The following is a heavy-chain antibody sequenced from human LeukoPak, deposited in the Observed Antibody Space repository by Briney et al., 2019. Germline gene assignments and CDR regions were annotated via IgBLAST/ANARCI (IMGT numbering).Heavy chain of an antibody. CDR3: ARSTVVIPRLDY. CDR2: IYSDGTT. J-gene: IGHJ4*02. CDR1: GFPVSDNY. V-gene: IGHV3-66*01. D-gene: IGHD4-23*01. Sequence: PGGSLRLSCAASGFPVSDNYMSWVRQAPGKGLEWVSIIYSDGTTYYADSVKGRFTISRDNSKNSLYLQMNSLRAEDTAVYYCARSTVVIPRLDYWGQGTLVTVSS.